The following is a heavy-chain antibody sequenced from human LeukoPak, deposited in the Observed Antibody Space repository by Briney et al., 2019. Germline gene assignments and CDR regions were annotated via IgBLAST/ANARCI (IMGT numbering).Heavy chain of an antibody. V-gene: IGHV4-39*07. Sequence: SETLSLTCTVSGGSISSSSYYWGWIRQPPGKGLEWIGSIYHSGSTYYNPSLKSRVTISVDTSKNQFSLKLSSVTAADTAVYYCARDLKTHYYGSGSYYNGDWFDPWGQGTLVTVSS. CDR2: IYHSGST. CDR1: GGSISSSSYY. D-gene: IGHD3-10*01. CDR3: ARDLKTHYYGSGSYYNGDWFDP. J-gene: IGHJ5*02.